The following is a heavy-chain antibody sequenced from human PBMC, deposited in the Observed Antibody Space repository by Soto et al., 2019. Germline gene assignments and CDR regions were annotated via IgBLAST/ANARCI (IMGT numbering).Heavy chain of an antibody. CDR1: GYTFTGYY. D-gene: IGHD2-2*01. Sequence: ASVKVSCKASGYTFTGYYMHWVRQAPGQGLEWMGWINPNSGGTNYAQKFQGRVTMTRDTSISTAYMELSRLRSDDTAVYYCARGSALGYCSSTSCYYYYYGMDVWGQGTTVTVSS. CDR3: ARGSALGYCSSTSCYYYYYGMDV. CDR2: INPNSGGT. V-gene: IGHV1-2*02. J-gene: IGHJ6*02.